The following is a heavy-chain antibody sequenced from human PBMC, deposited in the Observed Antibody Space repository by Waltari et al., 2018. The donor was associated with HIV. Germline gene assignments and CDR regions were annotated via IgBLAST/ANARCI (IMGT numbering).Heavy chain of an antibody. CDR3: ARGRQSDWAGELDP. CDR2: IYYTGHT. V-gene: IGHV4-59*01. D-gene: IGHD2-21*02. CDR1: GGAITSSF. J-gene: IGHJ5*02. Sequence: QVQLQESGPGLVKPSETLSLTCTVSGGAITSSFGTWIRPPPGKGLEWIGYIYYTGHTDYNPSLKSRVTMSVDASKNQFSLYLNSVTAADTAVYFCARGRQSDWAGELDPWGQGILVTISS.